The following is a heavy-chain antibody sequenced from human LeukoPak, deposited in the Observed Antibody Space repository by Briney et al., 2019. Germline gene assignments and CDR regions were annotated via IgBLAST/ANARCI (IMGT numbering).Heavy chain of an antibody. CDR3: ARGTIAAAGYYYFDY. CDR2: IWYDASNK. J-gene: IGHJ4*02. Sequence: GRSLTLSCAASGFTFSSFGMHWVRQAPGKGLEWVAVIWYDASNKYYADSVKGRFTISRDNSKNTLYLQMNSLRDEDTAVYYCARGTIAAAGYYYFDYWGQGTQVTVSS. V-gene: IGHV3-33*01. D-gene: IGHD6-13*01. CDR1: GFTFSSFG.